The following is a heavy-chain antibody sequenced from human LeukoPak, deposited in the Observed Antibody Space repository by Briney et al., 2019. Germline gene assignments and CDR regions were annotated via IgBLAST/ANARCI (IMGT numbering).Heavy chain of an antibody. Sequence: GRSLRLSCAASGFTFSSYGMHWVRQAPGEGLEWVAVIWYDGSNKYYADSVKGRFTISRDNSKNTLYLQMNSLRAEDTAVYYCAKDFAYCGGDCYPDAFDIWGQGTMVTVSS. CDR2: IWYDGSNK. CDR1: GFTFSSYG. CDR3: AKDFAYCGGDCYPDAFDI. V-gene: IGHV3-33*06. D-gene: IGHD2-21*02. J-gene: IGHJ3*02.